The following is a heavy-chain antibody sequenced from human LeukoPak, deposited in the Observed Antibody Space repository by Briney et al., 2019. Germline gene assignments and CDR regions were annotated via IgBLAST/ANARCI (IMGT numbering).Heavy chain of an antibody. CDR3: ARANSLGY. V-gene: IGHV3-7*01. J-gene: IGHJ4*02. D-gene: IGHD2/OR15-2a*01. CDR1: GFTFSTYS. Sequence: GGSLRLSCAASGFTFSTYSMSWVRQAPGKGLEWVANIKEDGSEKYYVGSVQGRFTISRDNAKNSVYLQMNSLRAQDTAVYYCARANSLGYWGQGTLVTVSS. CDR2: IKEDGSEK.